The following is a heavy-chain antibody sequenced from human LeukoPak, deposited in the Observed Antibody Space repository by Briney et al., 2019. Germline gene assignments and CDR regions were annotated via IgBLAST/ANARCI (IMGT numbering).Heavy chain of an antibody. CDR1: GGTFSSYA. CDR3: ATKTQCSSTSYPDY. V-gene: IGHV1-69*04. CDR2: IIPILGIA. Sequence: GASVKVSCKASGGTFSSYAISWVRQAPGQGLEWMGRIIPILGIANYAQKFQGRVTITADKSTSTAYMELSSLRSEDTAVYYCATKTQCSSTSYPDYWGQGTLVTVSS. D-gene: IGHD2-2*01. J-gene: IGHJ4*02.